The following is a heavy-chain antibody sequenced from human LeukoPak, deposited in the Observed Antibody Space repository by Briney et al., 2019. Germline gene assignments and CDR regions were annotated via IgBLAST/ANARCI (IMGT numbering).Heavy chain of an antibody. V-gene: IGHV3-30*04. J-gene: IGHJ3*02. CDR3: ARDLNSGYDDDAFDI. Sequence: GRSLRLSCAASGFTFSSYAMHWVRQAPGKGLEWGAVISYDGSNKYYADSVKGRFTISRDNSKNTLYLQMNSLRAEDTAVYYCARDLNSGYDDDAFDIWGQGTMVTVSS. D-gene: IGHD5-12*01. CDR1: GFTFSSYA. CDR2: ISYDGSNK.